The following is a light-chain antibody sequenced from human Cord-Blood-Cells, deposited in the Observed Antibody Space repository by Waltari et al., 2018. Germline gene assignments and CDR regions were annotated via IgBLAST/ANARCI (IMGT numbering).Light chain of an antibody. Sequence: ETTRTQSPAFMSATPGDKVNISCKASQDIDDDMNWYQQKPGQAAIFIIQYATTLVPRTSPRYSGSGYGTDYTLSNNNIESEGAAYDFCPQHDNFPLWTFGQETKLEIK. CDR2: YAT. J-gene: IGKJ2*02. CDR3: PQHDNFPLWT. V-gene: IGKV5-2*01. CDR1: QDIDDD.